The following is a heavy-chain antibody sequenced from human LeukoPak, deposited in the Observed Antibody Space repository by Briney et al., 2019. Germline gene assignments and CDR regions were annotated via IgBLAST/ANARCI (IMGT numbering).Heavy chain of an antibody. J-gene: IGHJ6*03. D-gene: IGHD6-13*01. CDR3: AKATMGGSSSGALSYMGV. CDR2: IQYDENNK. V-gene: IGHV3-30*02. CDR1: GFTFSSYG. Sequence: GGSLRLSCAASGFTFSSYGMHWVRQAPGKGLEWVAFIQYDENNKYYAESVKGRFTISRDNSKNTLYLHMNRLRPEDTAVYYCAKATMGGSSSGALSYMGVWGKGTTVTISS.